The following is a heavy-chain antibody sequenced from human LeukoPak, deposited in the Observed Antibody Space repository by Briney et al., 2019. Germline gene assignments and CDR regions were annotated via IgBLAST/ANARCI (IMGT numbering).Heavy chain of an antibody. CDR3: AKYKGTYYDFWSGYYTYYGMDV. Sequence: PGESLRLSCAASGFTFSSYAMSWVRQAPGKGLEWVSAISGSGGSTYYADSVKGRFTISRDNSKNTLYLQMNSLRAEDTAVYYCAKYKGTYYDFWSGYYTYYGMDVWGQGTTVTVSS. CDR2: ISGSGGST. CDR1: GFTFSSYA. J-gene: IGHJ6*02. D-gene: IGHD3-3*01. V-gene: IGHV3-23*01.